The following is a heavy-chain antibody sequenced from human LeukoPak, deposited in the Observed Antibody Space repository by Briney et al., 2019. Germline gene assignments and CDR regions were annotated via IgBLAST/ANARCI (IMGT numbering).Heavy chain of an antibody. V-gene: IGHV3-74*01. CDR1: GFTFSTSW. D-gene: IGHD6-13*01. CDR3: ASSSISAAPFDP. Sequence: PGGSLRLSCAASGFTFSTSWMHWVRQAPGKGLVWVSRINGDGSTTGYADSVKSRFTISRDNTKNTLYLHMNSLRAEDTAVYYCASSSISAAPFDPWGQGTLVTVSS. CDR2: INGDGSTT. J-gene: IGHJ5*02.